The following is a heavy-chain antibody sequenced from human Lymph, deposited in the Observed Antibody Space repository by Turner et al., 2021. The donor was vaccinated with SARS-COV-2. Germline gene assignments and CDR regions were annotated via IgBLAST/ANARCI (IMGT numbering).Heavy chain of an antibody. V-gene: IGHV4-39*01. Sequence: QVQLQESGPGLVKPSETLSLTCTVSCGSVTSSSYYWGWIRQPPGKGLEWIGNSYSSGSTYYNPSLKSRVTISVDTSKNQFSLKLSSVTAADTAVYYCARQGWLRGYFDYWSQGTLVTVSS. CDR2: SYSSGST. D-gene: IGHD5-18*01. CDR1: CGSVTSSSYY. CDR3: ARQGWLRGYFDY. J-gene: IGHJ4*02.